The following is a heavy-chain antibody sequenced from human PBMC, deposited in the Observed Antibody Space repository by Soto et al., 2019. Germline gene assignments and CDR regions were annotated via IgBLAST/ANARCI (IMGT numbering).Heavy chain of an antibody. CDR3: ARYCSGGSCYSPPFDY. CDR1: GYTFTSYA. Sequence: ASVKVSCKASGYTFTSYAMHWVRQAPGQRLEWMGWINAGNGNTKYSQKFQGRVTITRDTSASTAYMELSSLRSEDTAVYYCARYCSGGSCYSPPFDYWGQGTLVTVSS. D-gene: IGHD2-15*01. J-gene: IGHJ4*02. V-gene: IGHV1-3*01. CDR2: INAGNGNT.